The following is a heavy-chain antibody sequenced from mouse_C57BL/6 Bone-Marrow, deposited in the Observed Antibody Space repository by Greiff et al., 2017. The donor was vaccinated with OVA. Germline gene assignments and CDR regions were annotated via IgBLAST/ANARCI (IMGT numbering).Heavy chain of an antibody. D-gene: IGHD1-1*01. Sequence: ESGPGLVKPYQSLSLTCSVTGYSITSGYYCNWIRQFPGNKLEWMGYISYDGSNNYNPSLKNRSSITRDTAKKLFFLKLNSVTTEDTATYYCARRYGRHWYFDVWGTGTTVTVSS. V-gene: IGHV3-6*01. CDR3: ARRYGRHWYFDV. J-gene: IGHJ1*03. CDR2: ISYDGSN. CDR1: GYSITSGYY.